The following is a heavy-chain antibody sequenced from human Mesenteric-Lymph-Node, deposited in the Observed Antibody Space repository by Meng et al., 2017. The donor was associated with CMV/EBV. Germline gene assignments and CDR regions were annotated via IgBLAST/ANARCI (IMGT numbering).Heavy chain of an antibody. CDR3: AKISGSSSDDY. CDR1: GFTFSSYW. CDR2: IKSKTDGGTT. D-gene: IGHD6-6*01. V-gene: IGHV3-15*01. Sequence: GESLKISCAASGFTFSSYWMSWVRQAPGKGLEWVGRIKSKTDGGTTDYAAPVKGRFTISRDDSKNTLYLQMNSLKTEDTAVYYCAKISGSSSDDYWGQGTLVTVSS. J-gene: IGHJ4*02.